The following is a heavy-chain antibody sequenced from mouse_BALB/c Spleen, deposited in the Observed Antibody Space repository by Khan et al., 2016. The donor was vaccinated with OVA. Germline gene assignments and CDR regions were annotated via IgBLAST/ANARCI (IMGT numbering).Heavy chain of an antibody. D-gene: IGHD1-1*01. CDR1: GYLFTNYG. Sequence: QIQLVQSGPELKKPGETVKISCKASGYLFTNYGMNWVKQSPGKALKWMGWINTYTGEPTYADDFTGRFAFSLETSASTSYLQINNLKNEETATDCCERPSDGSYALDYWGQGTSVTVSS. J-gene: IGHJ4*01. CDR3: ERPSDGSYALDY. CDR2: INTYTGEP. V-gene: IGHV9-3-1*01.